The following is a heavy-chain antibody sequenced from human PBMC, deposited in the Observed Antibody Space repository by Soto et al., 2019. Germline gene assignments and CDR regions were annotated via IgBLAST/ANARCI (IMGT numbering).Heavy chain of an antibody. Sequence: SETLSLTCTVSGGSVSSGSYYWSWLRQPPGKGLEWIGYIYYSGSTNYNPSLKSRVTISVDTSKNQFSLKLSSVTAADTAVYYCARGGRSSSFKANWFDPWGQGTLVTVSS. D-gene: IGHD3-16*01. CDR1: GGSVSSGSYY. J-gene: IGHJ5*02. V-gene: IGHV4-61*01. CDR2: IYYSGST. CDR3: ARGGRSSSFKANWFDP.